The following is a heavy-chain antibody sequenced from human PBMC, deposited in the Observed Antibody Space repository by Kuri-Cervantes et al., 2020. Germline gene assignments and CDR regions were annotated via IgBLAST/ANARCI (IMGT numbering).Heavy chain of an antibody. CDR2: ISYDGSNK. V-gene: IGHV3-30-3*01. CDR3: ARAKSAIYGDYPRRSGYFDY. Sequence: AGSLRPSFAASGFTFSSYAMHWVRRAPGKGLEWVAVISYDGSNKYYADSVKGRFTISRDNSKNTLYLQMNSLRAEDTAVYYCARAKSAIYGDYPRRSGYFDYWGQGTLVTVSS. D-gene: IGHD4-17*01. CDR1: GFTFSSYA. J-gene: IGHJ4*02.